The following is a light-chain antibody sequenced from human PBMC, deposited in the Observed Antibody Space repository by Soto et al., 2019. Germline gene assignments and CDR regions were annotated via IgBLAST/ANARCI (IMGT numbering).Light chain of an antibody. J-gene: IGKJ4*01. CDR2: GAS. V-gene: IGKV1-39*01. Sequence: DIQMTQTPSSLSASVGDRVTITCLASQSINNYLSWYQQKPGKAPNLLIFGASTLQSGVPSRFSGSGSGTDFTLTISSLQPEDFATYYCLQSYRTPLTFGGGTKVDIK. CDR3: LQSYRTPLT. CDR1: QSINNY.